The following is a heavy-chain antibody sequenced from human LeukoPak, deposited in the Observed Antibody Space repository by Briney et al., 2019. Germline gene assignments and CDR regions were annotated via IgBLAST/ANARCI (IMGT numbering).Heavy chain of an antibody. V-gene: IGHV4-61*02. Sequence: SETLSLTCTVSGGSISSAGYYWDWLRQPAGKGLEWIGLIYTSGSTNYNPSLKSRVTISVDTSKNQFSLKLSSVTAADTAVYYCASDSGHWGQGTLVTVSS. CDR3: ASDSGH. CDR1: GGSISSAGYY. CDR2: IYTSGST. D-gene: IGHD1-14*01. J-gene: IGHJ4*02.